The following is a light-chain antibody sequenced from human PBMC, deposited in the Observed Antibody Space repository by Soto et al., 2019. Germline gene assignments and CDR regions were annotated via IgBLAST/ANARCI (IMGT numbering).Light chain of an antibody. Sequence: DIHMTQSPSSLSASVGARVTITCRASQDIREDLVWYQQNPGKAPKRLIYKASTLQSGVPARFSSSGSGTEFTLTIASLQPEDFATYYCLQHNTYPRTFGQGTKVEVK. J-gene: IGKJ1*01. CDR2: KAS. V-gene: IGKV1-17*01. CDR3: LQHNTYPRT. CDR1: QDIRED.